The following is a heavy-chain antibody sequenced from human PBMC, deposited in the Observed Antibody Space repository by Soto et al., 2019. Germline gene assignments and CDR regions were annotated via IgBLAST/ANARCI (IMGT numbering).Heavy chain of an antibody. CDR2: IKQDGSET. D-gene: IGHD1-26*01. Sequence: EVQLVESGGGLVQPGGSLRLSCAASRFTFGSYWMSWVRQAPGKGLEWVANIKQDGSETYYVDSVKGRFTISRDNDKNSLFLQRNSLRAEGAAVYYCARERGATRIWDAFDIWGQGTMVTVSS. CDR1: RFTFGSYW. J-gene: IGHJ3*02. CDR3: ARERGATRIWDAFDI. V-gene: IGHV3-7*03.